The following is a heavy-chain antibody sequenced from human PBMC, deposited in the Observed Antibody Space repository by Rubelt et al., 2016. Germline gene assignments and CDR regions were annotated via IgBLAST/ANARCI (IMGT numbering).Heavy chain of an antibody. D-gene: IGHD3-22*01. CDR3: ARANFDSSGDYGMDV. CDR2: INHSGST. V-gene: IGHV4-34*13. J-gene: IGHJ6*02. Sequence: LEWIGEINHSGSTNYNPSLKSRVTISVDTSKNQFSLKLSSVTAADTAVYYCARANFDSSGDYGMDVWGQGTTVTVSS.